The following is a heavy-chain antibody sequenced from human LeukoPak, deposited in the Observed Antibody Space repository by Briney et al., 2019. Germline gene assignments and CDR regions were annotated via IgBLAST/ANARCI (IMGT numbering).Heavy chain of an antibody. Sequence: GGSLRLSCAASGFTVSSNYMSWVRQAPGKGLEWVAYIRSDGSNKYYADSVKGRFTISRDNSKNTLYLQMNGLRAEDTTVYYCAKDSSEEGFDYWGQGTLVTVSS. V-gene: IGHV3-30*02. CDR2: IRSDGSNK. D-gene: IGHD2-2*01. CDR1: GFTVSSNY. J-gene: IGHJ4*02. CDR3: AKDSSEEGFDY.